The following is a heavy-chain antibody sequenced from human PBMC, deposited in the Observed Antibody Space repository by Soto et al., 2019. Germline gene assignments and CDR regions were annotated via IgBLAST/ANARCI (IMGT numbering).Heavy chain of an antibody. Sequence: ASVKVSCKVSGYTVTDLSIHWVRQSPGKGLEWMANFEPEDGEIVYAQKFQGRVKVTEDTSANTAYLELSSLTSDDTAVYYCAVESHTPELTPLQYNGLDVWGQGTMVPVSS. CDR3: AVESHTPELTPLQYNGLDV. CDR1: GYTVTDLS. D-gene: IGHD1-26*01. J-gene: IGHJ6*02. CDR2: FEPEDGEI. V-gene: IGHV1-24*01.